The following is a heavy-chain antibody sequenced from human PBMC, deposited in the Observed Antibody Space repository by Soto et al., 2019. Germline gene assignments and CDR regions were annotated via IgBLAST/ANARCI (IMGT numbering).Heavy chain of an antibody. CDR2: ISYDGSNK. V-gene: IGHV3-30*18. CDR1: GFTFSSYG. J-gene: IGHJ6*03. CDR3: AKDSELEVGLLYMDV. D-gene: IGHD1-1*01. Sequence: GGSLRLSCAASGFTFSSYGMHWVRQAPGKGLEWVAVISYDGSNKYYADSVKGRFTISRDNSKNTLYLQMNSLRAEDTAVYYCAKDSELEVGLLYMDVWGKGTTVTVSS.